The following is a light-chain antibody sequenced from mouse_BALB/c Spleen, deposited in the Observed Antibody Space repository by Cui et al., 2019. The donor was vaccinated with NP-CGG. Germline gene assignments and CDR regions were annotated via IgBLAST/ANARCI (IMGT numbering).Light chain of an antibody. CDR1: TGAVTTSNY. Sequence: AVVTQESALTTSPGETVTLTCRSSTGAVTTSNYANWVQEKPDHLFTGLIGGTNNRAPGVPARFSGSLIGDKAALTITGAQTEDETIYFCALWYSNHWVFGGGTKQTVL. CDR3: ALWYSNHWV. CDR2: GTN. J-gene: IGLJ1*01. V-gene: IGLV1*01.